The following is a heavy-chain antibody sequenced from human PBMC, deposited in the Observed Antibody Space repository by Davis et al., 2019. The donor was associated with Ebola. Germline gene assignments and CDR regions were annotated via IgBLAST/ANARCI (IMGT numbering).Heavy chain of an antibody. J-gene: IGHJ6*04. D-gene: IGHD6-19*01. CDR2: TYYSSKWFN. Sequence: HSQTLSLTCAISGDSVSRNIGWTWIRQSPSRGLEWLGRTYYSSKWFNDYAVSVKSRITISPDTSKNQVSLQMNSVTPEDTAVYYCARGWLQSGMDVWGKGTTVTVSS. CDR1: GDSVSRNIG. V-gene: IGHV6-1*01. CDR3: ARGWLQSGMDV.